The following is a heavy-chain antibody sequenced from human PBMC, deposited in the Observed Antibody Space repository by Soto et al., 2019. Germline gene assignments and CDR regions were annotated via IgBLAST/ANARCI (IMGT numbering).Heavy chain of an antibody. J-gene: IGHJ5*02. CDR1: GYPFTSYH. CDR2: INPSEGRT. V-gene: IGHV1-46*01. CDR3: ARGREYSFGYNWFDP. Sequence: QVQLVQSGAEVRKPGASVKLSCQTSGYPFTSYHMHWVRQAPGQGLEWMGVINPSEGRTRYSQKFQDRVTMIRDTSTSTVYMELSSLRSEDTATYFCARGREYSFGYNWFDPWGQGTLLTVSS. D-gene: IGHD4-4*01.